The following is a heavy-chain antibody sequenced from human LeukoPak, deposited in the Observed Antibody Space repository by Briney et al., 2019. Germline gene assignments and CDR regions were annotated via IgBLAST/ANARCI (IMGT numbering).Heavy chain of an antibody. J-gene: IGHJ6*03. CDR2: INSDGINT. Sequence: GGSLRLSCAASGFTFSNYWMHWVRQAPGKGLVWVSRINSDGINTSYADSVKGRFTISRDNAKNSLYLQMNSLRAEDTAVYYCAMTYYYYMDVWGKGTTVTISS. CDR3: AMTYYYYMDV. CDR1: GFTFSNYW. V-gene: IGHV3-74*01.